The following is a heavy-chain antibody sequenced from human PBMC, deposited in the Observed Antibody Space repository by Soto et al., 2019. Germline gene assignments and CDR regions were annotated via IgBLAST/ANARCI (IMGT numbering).Heavy chain of an antibody. CDR1: GFTFSTYT. D-gene: IGHD6-19*01. Sequence: PGGSLRLSCAASGFTFSTYTMNWVRQAPGKGLEWVSSLSSTSSYINYADSVKGRFTISRDNAKNSLYLQMNSLRAEDTAVYYCARVMQWLEKASYNWFDPWGQGTLVTVSS. J-gene: IGHJ5*02. CDR3: ARVMQWLEKASYNWFDP. CDR2: LSSTSSYI. V-gene: IGHV3-21*01.